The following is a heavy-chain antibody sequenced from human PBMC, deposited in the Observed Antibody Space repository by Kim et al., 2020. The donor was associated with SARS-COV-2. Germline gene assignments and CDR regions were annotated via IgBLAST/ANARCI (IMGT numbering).Heavy chain of an antibody. Sequence: GGSLRLSCAASGFVFSNHALSWVRQAPGKGLEWVASLSGSGDTVFYADSVKDRFIISRDNSRHTLFLQMRGLRVDDTAVYYCAREGHSDWLLSPGGYYFDSWGRGALVTVSP. CDR3: AREGHSDWLLSPGGYYFDS. CDR2: LSGSGDTV. J-gene: IGHJ4*02. CDR1: GFVFSNHA. V-gene: IGHV3-23*01. D-gene: IGHD3-9*01.